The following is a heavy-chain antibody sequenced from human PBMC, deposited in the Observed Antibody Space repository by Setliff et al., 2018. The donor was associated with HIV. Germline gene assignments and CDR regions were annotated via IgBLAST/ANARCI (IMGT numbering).Heavy chain of an antibody. CDR3: ASFFVTTVTNQDY. V-gene: IGHV4-59*11. CDR1: GGSISSHY. J-gene: IGHJ4*02. CDR2: IYYSGTT. D-gene: IGHD4-17*01. Sequence: SETLSLTCTVSGGSISSHYWSWIRQPPGKGLEWIGSIYYSGTTRSNPSLQSRVTISLDTSNNQFSLKLTSVTAADTAMYYCASFFVTTVTNQDYWGQGTPVTVSS.